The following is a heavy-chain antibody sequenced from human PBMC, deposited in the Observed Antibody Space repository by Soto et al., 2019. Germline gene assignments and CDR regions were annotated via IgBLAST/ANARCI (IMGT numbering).Heavy chain of an antibody. V-gene: IGHV3-21*01. J-gene: IGHJ4*02. CDR2: ISSSSSYI. Sequence: GGSLRLSCAASGFTFSSYSMNWVRQAPGKGLEWVSSISSSSSYIYYADSVKGRFTISRDNAKNSLYLQMNSLRAEDTAVYYCARDLGGGYDLTVDYWGQGTLVTVSS. CDR1: GFTFSSYS. D-gene: IGHD5-12*01. CDR3: ARDLGGGYDLTVDY.